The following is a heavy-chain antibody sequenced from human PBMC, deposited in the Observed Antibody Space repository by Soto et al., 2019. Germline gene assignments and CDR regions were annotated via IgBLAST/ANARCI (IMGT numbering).Heavy chain of an antibody. Sequence: QVQLQESGPGLVKPSETLSLTCTVSGGSISSYYWSWIRQPPGKGLEWIGYIYYSGSTNYNPSLKSRANTSVDTSKNQCSLKLSSVTAADTAVYYCARRYAGNFDYWGQGTLVTVSS. J-gene: IGHJ4*02. CDR2: IYYSGST. CDR1: GGSISSYY. CDR3: ARRYAGNFDY. V-gene: IGHV4-59*01. D-gene: IGHD2-8*01.